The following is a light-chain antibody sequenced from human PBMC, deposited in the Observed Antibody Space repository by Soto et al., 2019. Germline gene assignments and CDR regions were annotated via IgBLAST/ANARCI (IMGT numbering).Light chain of an antibody. CDR3: CSYAGSSTLV. CDR2: EVT. J-gene: IGLJ2*01. CDR1: SSDIGRYDL. Sequence: QSALAQPASVSGSPGQSITISCTGTSSDIGRYDLVAWYQQHPGEAPKLVIYEVTKRPSGVSNRFSGSKSGNTASLTISGLQAEDEADYYCCSYAGSSTLVFGGGTKLTVL. V-gene: IGLV2-23*02.